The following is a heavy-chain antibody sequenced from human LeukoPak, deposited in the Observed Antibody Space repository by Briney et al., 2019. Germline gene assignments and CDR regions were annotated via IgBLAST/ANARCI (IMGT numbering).Heavy chain of an antibody. Sequence: SETLSLTCTVSGGSISSYYWSWIRQPPGKGLEWIGYIYYSGSTNYNPSLKSRVTISVDTSKNQFSLKLSSVTAADTAVYYCARDLRGAKGYIDYWGQGTLVTVSS. CDR1: GGSISSYY. CDR2: IYYSGST. J-gene: IGHJ4*02. CDR3: ARDLRGAKGYIDY. V-gene: IGHV4-59*01. D-gene: IGHD5-12*01.